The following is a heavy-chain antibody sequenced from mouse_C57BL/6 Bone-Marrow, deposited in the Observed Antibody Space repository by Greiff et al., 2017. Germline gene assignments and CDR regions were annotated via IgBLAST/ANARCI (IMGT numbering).Heavy chain of an antibody. V-gene: IGHV1-7*01. J-gene: IGHJ2*01. CDR3: ARRLRHFDY. Sequence: QVQLQQSGAELVRPGASVKLSCTASGFNIKDYYMHWVKQRPGQGLEWIGYINPSSGYTKYNQKFKDKATLTADKSSSTAYMQLSSLTYEDSAVYYCARRLRHFDYWGQGTTLTISS. CDR2: INPSSGYT. D-gene: IGHD2-4*01. CDR1: GFNIKDYY.